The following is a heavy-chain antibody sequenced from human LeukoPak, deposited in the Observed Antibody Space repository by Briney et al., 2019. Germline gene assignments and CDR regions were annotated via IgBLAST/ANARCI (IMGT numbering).Heavy chain of an antibody. J-gene: IGHJ4*02. D-gene: IGHD3-9*01. CDR3: ARHDYDILTGYYSSFDY. V-gene: IGHV4-39*01. CDR1: GDSVSSSRYY. CDR2: IYYSGTT. Sequence: SETLSLTCIVSGDSVSSSRYYWGWIRQPPGRGLEWIGSIYYSGTTFYNPSLKSRVTISVDTSKNQFSLKLSSVTAADTAVYYCARHDYDILTGYYSSFDYWGQGTLVTVSS.